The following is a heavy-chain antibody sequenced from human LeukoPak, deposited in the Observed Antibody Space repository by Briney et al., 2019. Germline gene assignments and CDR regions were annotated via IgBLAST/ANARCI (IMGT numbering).Heavy chain of an antibody. V-gene: IGHV3-30*18. CDR1: GFTLSTYG. D-gene: IGHD2-21*01. J-gene: IGHJ4*02. Sequence: GGSLRLSCAASGFTLSTYGMHWVRQAPGKGLEWVAVISYDGSNEYYADSVKGRFTISRDNSKNTLYLQMSSLRAEDTAVYYCAKEFNRGLPDYWGQGTLVTIPS. CDR3: AKEFNRGLPDY. CDR2: ISYDGSNE.